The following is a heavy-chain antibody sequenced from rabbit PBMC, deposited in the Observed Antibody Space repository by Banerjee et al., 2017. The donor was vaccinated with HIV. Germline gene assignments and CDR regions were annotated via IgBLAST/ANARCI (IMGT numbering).Heavy chain of an antibody. CDR1: GFDFSSYG. D-gene: IGHD2-1*01. CDR3: ARNYDL. V-gene: IGHV1S21*01. Sequence: EQLVESGGGLVQPGGSLKLSCKASGFDFSSYGVCWVRQAPGKGLEWIGYITYGGSTFYASWAKGRFTISRTSTTVDLKMTSLTAADTATYFCARNYDLWGPGTLVTVS. CDR2: ITYGGST. J-gene: IGHJ6*01.